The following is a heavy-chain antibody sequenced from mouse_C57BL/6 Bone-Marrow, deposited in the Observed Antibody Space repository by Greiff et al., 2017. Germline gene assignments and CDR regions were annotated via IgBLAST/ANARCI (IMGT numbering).Heavy chain of an antibody. CDR1: GYTFTDHE. V-gene: IGHV1-15*01. CDR2: IDPVTGGT. Sequence: VQLQQSGAELVRPGASVTLSCKASGYTFTDHEMHWVKQTPVHGLEWIGAIDPVTGGTAYNQKFKGKAILTADKSSSTAYMELRSLTSEDSAVYYCTRSPYGNFYFDYWGQGTTLTVSS. J-gene: IGHJ2*01. D-gene: IGHD2-1*01. CDR3: TRSPYGNFYFDY.